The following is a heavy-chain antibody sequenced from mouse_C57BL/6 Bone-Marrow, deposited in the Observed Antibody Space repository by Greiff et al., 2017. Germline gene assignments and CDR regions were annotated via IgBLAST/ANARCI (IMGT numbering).Heavy chain of an antibody. CDR1: GYTFNDYY. V-gene: IGHV1-19*01. CDR3: ARETAAWFAY. CDR2: INPYNGGT. J-gene: IGHJ3*01. Sequence: EVQLQESGPVLVKPGASVKMSCKASGYTFNDYYMNWVKQSNGKSLEWIGVINPYNGGTSYNQKFKGKATLTVDKSSSTAYMEINSLTSEDSAVYYCARETAAWFAYWGQGTLVTVSA.